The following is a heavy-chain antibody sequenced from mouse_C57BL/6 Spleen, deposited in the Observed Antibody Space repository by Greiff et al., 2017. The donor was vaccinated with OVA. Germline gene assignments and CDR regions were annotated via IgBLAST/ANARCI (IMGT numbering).Heavy chain of an antibody. CDR3: ARGAYYYGSSDWYFDV. Sequence: QVQLQQPGAELVRPGSSVKLSCKASGYTFTSYWMHWVKQRPIQGLEWIGNIDPSDSETHYNQKFKDKATLTVDKSSSTAYMQLSSLTSEDSAVYYCARGAYYYGSSDWYFDVWGTGTTVTVAS. CDR2: IDPSDSET. CDR1: GYTFTSYW. D-gene: IGHD1-1*01. V-gene: IGHV1-52*01. J-gene: IGHJ1*03.